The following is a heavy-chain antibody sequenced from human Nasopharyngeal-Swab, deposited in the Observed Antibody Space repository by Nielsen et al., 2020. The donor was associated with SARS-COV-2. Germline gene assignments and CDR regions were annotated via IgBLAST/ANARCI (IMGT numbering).Heavy chain of an antibody. Sequence: IRQPPGKGLEWIGSIYYSGSTYYNPSLKSRVTISVDTSKNRFSLKLSSVTAADTAVYYCARHALVTKDFDYWGQGTLITVSS. CDR3: ARHALVTKDFDY. V-gene: IGHV4-39*01. J-gene: IGHJ4*02. CDR2: IYYSGST. D-gene: IGHD4-17*01.